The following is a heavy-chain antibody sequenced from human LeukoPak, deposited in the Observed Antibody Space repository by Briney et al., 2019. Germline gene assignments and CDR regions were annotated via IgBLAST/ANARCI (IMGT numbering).Heavy chain of an antibody. CDR2: IWYDGSNK. V-gene: IGHV3-33*01. CDR3: ARGLEQWLVLDY. Sequence: GGSLRLSCAASGFTFSSYGMHWVRQAPGKGLEWVAVIWYDGSNKYYADSVKGRFTISRDNSKNTLYLQMNSLRAEDTAVYYCARGLEQWLVLDYWGQGTLVTVSS. CDR1: GFTFSSYG. D-gene: IGHD6-19*01. J-gene: IGHJ4*02.